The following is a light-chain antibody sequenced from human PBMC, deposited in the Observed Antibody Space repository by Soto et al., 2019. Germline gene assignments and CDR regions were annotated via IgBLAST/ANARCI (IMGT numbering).Light chain of an antibody. CDR1: QSVSSSY. J-gene: IGKJ4*01. CDR2: DVS. Sequence: EIVLTQSPGTLPLSPGERATLSCRASQSVSSSYLAWYQQKPGQAPRLLIYDVSTRATGIPDRFSGSGSGTDITLTISTLEPEDFAVYYCQQYTNLPLTFGGGTKVEIK. V-gene: IGKV3-20*01. CDR3: QQYTNLPLT.